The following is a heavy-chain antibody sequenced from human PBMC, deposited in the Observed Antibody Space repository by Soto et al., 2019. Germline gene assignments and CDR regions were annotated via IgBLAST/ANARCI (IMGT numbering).Heavy chain of an antibody. J-gene: IGHJ5*02. CDR3: ARRVDIVATISGWFDP. V-gene: IGHV4-39*01. CDR1: GGSISSSSYY. CDR2: IYYSGST. Sequence: SETLSLTCTVSGGSISSSSYYWGWIRQPPGKGLEWIGSIYYSGSTYYNPSLKSRVTISVDTSKNQFSLKLSSVTAADTAVYYCARRVDIVATISGWFDPWGQGTLVTVSS. D-gene: IGHD5-12*01.